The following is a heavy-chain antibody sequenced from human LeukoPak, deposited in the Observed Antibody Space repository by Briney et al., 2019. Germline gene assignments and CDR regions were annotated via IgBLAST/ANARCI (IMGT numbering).Heavy chain of an antibody. V-gene: IGHV3-30*03. Sequence: GRSLRLPCAASGFTFSSYGMHWVRQAPGKGLEWVAVISYDGSNKYYAGSVKGRFTISRDNSKNTLYLQMNSLRAEDTAVYYCARDGSSWLFDYWGQGTLVTVSS. J-gene: IGHJ4*02. CDR3: ARDGSSWLFDY. D-gene: IGHD6-13*01. CDR1: GFTFSSYG. CDR2: ISYDGSNK.